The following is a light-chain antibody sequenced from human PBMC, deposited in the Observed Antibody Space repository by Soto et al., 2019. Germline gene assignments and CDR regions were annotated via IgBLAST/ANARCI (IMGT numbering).Light chain of an antibody. Sequence: TQSPSSLSASVGDRVTITCRASQSISSYLAWYQQKPGQAPRLLIYDASNRATGIPARFSGSGSGTDFTLTISSLEPEDFAVYYCQQRSNWPLTFGGGTKVDI. V-gene: IGKV3-11*01. CDR2: DAS. CDR1: QSISSY. J-gene: IGKJ4*01. CDR3: QQRSNWPLT.